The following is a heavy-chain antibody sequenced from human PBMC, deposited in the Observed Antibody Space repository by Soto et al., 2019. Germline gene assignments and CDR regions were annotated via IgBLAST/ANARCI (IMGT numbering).Heavy chain of an antibody. D-gene: IGHD3-10*01. V-gene: IGHV1-8*02. Sequence: ASVKVSCKASGYTFNNYDINWVRQAPGHGLEWMGWRNPNSGNTGYAQNFRGRVTMTQNTAIGTAYMELSSLRSDDTATYYCTRAYGAETFDFWGQGTRVTVSS. CDR2: RNPNSGNT. CDR3: TRAYGAETFDF. CDR1: GYTFNNYD. J-gene: IGHJ5*01.